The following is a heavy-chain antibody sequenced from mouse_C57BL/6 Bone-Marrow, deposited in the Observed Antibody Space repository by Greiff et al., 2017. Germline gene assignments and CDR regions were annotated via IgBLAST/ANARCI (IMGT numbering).Heavy chain of an antibody. D-gene: IGHD1-1*01. CDR2: IYPGSGNT. CDR1: GYSFTSYY. Sequence: QVQLKQSGPELVKPGASVKISCKASGYSFTSYYIHWVKQRPGQGLEWIGWIYPGSGNTKYNEKFKGKATLTADTSSSTAYMQLSSLTSEDSAVYYCAREGSYGSTAYWGQGTLVTVSA. J-gene: IGHJ3*01. V-gene: IGHV1-66*01. CDR3: AREGSYGSTAY.